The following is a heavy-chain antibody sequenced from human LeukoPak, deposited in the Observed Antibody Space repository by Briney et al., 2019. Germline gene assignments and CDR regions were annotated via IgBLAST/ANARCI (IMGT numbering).Heavy chain of an antibody. Sequence: GGTLRLSCAASAFSISDYYMERVPQAPGKGLEWVGRSRNKTNRYTTEYAESVKGRFTITRDDSKNTLYLQMNSLKTEDTAVFYCARAGYCSGGSCYDAFHVWGRGTMVTVSS. J-gene: IGHJ3*01. V-gene: IGHV3-72*01. CDR2: SRNKTNRYTT. D-gene: IGHD2-15*01. CDR1: AFSISDYY. CDR3: ARAGYCSGGSCYDAFHV.